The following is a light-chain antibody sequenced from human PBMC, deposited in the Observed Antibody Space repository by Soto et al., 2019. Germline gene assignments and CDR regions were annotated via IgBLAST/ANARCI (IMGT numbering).Light chain of an antibody. CDR3: QKFTSAPFT. J-gene: IGKJ4*01. Sequence: DIQMTQSPSTLSASVGDRVTITCRASQSISSWLAWYHQKPGQLPKLLIYAASILQSGVPSRFSGSGSGTDFTLTISSLQPEDVGIYYCQKFTSAPFTFGGGTKVDIK. CDR1: QSISSW. CDR2: AAS. V-gene: IGKV1-27*01.